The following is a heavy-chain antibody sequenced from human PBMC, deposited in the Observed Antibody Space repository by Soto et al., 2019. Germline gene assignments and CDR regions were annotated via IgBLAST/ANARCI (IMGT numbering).Heavy chain of an antibody. CDR1: GYSFTSYW. V-gene: IGHV5-10-1*01. CDR2: IDPSDSYT. J-gene: IGHJ6*02. CDR3: ARQACSSTSCPYYYYYYGMDV. D-gene: IGHD2-2*01. Sequence: PXESLKISCKGSGYSFTSYWISWVRQMPGKGLEWMGRIDPSDSYTNYSPSFQGHVTISADKSISTAYLQWSSLKASDTAMYYCARQACSSTSCPYYYYYYGMDVWGQGTTVTVSS.